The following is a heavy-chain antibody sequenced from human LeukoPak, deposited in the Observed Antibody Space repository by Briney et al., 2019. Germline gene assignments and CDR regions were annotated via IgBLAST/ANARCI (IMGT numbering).Heavy chain of an antibody. V-gene: IGHV4-4*07. CDR2: IYPSGST. CDR3: ARGGYSSTPGRAYGFDI. J-gene: IGHJ3*02. Sequence: PSETLSLTCTVSGGSISSSYWSWIRQPAGKGLEWIGRIYPSGSTNYNPSFKSRVTMSVDTSKNQFSLKLRSVTAADTAVYYCARGGYSSTPGRAYGFDIWGQGTMVTVSS. CDR1: GGSISSSY. D-gene: IGHD6-13*01.